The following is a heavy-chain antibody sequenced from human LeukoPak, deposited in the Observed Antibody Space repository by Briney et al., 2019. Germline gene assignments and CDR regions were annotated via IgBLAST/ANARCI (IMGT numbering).Heavy chain of an antibody. CDR2: INPNSGGT. Sequence: GASVKVSCKASGYTFTGYYMHWVRQAPGQGLEWMGWINPNSGGTNYAQKFQGRVTMTRDTSISTAYMELSRLRSDDTAVYYCARPRGYSGYGYGLWGQGTLVTVSS. D-gene: IGHD5-12*01. CDR1: GYTFTGYY. J-gene: IGHJ4*02. V-gene: IGHV1-2*02. CDR3: ARPRGYSGYGYGL.